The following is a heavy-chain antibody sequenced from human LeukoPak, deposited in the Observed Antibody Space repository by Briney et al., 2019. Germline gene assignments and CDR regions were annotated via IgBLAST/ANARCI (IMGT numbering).Heavy chain of an antibody. CDR2: INHSGST. J-gene: IGHJ4*02. V-gene: IGHV4-34*01. CDR1: GGSFSGYY. CDR3: ARGGGSGWVIDY. Sequence: SETLSLTCAVYGGSFSGYYWSWIRQSPGKGLEWIGEINHSGSTNYNPSLKSRVTISVDTSKNQFSLKLSSVTAADTAVYYCARGGGSGWVIDYWGQGTLVTVSS. D-gene: IGHD6-19*01.